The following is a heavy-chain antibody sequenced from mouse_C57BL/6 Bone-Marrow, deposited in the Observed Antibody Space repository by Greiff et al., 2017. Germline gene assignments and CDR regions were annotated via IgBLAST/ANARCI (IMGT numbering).Heavy chain of an antibody. CDR3: TYYYGSSFRWYFDV. CDR1: GFNIKDDY. J-gene: IGHJ1*03. D-gene: IGHD1-1*01. CDR2: IDPENGDT. Sequence: VQLKQSGAELVRPGASVKLSCTASGFNIKDDYMHWVKQRPEQGLEWIGWIDPENGDTEYASKFQGQATITADTTSNTAYLQLSSLTSEDTAVYYCTYYYGSSFRWYFDVWGTGTTVTVSS. V-gene: IGHV14-4*01.